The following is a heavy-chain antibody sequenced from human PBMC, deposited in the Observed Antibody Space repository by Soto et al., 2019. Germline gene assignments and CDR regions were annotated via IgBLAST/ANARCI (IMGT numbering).Heavy chain of an antibody. CDR3: ASGWFGEFVYYFDY. V-gene: IGHV1-18*04. CDR1: GYTFTSYF. Sequence: ASVKVSCKASGYTFTSYFMHWVRQAPGQGLEWMGWISVYNGNTNYAQKLQGRVTMTTDTSTSTAYMELRSLRSDDTAVYYCASGWFGEFVYYFDYWGQGTLVTVSS. D-gene: IGHD3-10*01. J-gene: IGHJ4*02. CDR2: ISVYNGNT.